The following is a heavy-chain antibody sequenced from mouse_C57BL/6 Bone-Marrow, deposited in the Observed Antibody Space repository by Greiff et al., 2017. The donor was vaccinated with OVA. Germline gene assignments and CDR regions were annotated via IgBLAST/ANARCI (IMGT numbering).Heavy chain of an antibody. Sequence: VQLQQPGAELVKPGASVKMSCKASGYTFTSYWITWVKQRPGQGLEWIGMIHPNSGSTNYNEKFKSKATLTVDKSSSTAYMQLSSLTSEDSAVYYCASLNWDRNFDYWGQGTTLTVSS. CDR1: GYTFTSYW. CDR2: IHPNSGST. D-gene: IGHD4-1*02. CDR3: ASLNWDRNFDY. V-gene: IGHV1-64*01. J-gene: IGHJ2*01.